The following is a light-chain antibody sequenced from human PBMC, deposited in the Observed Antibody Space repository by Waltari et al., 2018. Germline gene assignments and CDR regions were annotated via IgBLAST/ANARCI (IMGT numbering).Light chain of an antibody. CDR2: EDT. Sequence: QSALTQPASVSGSPGQSLTISCSGTSGDIGAFNRVSWYQQFAGKAPRLLIYEDTLRPSEISARFPGAKSGDTAALTISGLQAEDEADYFCLSYTTINTWVFGGGTKVTVL. J-gene: IGLJ3*02. V-gene: IGLV2-14*01. CDR3: LSYTTINTWV. CDR1: SGDIGAFNR.